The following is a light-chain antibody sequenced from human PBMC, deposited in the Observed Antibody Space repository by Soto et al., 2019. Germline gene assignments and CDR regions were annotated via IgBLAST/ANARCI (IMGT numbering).Light chain of an antibody. J-gene: IGKJ1*01. CDR1: QSVGSS. Sequence: EIVLTQSPATLSLSPGERATLSCRASQSVGSSLAWYQHKPGQAPRLLIYDTSTRATGIPARFSGSGSGTDFTLTISSLEPEDFAVYYCQQRSNWPWTFGQGTKVEIK. V-gene: IGKV3-11*01. CDR2: DTS. CDR3: QQRSNWPWT.